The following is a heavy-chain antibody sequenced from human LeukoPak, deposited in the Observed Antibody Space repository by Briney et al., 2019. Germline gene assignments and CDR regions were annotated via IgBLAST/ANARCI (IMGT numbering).Heavy chain of an antibody. D-gene: IGHD3-22*01. V-gene: IGHV1-69*13. J-gene: IGHJ4*02. CDR3: ARTGPGGGYFDY. Sequence: GASVKVSCKASGGTFSSYAISWVRQAPGQGLEWMGGIIPIFGTANYAQKFQGRVTITADESTSTAYMELSSLRSDDTAVYYCARTGPGGGYFDYWGQGTLVTVSS. CDR1: GGTFSSYA. CDR2: IIPIFGTA.